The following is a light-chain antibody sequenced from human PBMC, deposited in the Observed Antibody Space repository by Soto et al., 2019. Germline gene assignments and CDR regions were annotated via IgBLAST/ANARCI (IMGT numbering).Light chain of an antibody. J-gene: IGKJ4*01. V-gene: IGKV1-5*01. Sequence: DIQMTQSPSTLSTSVGDRVTITCRASQSISSWLAWYQQKPGKAPKLLIYDASSLESGVPSRFSGSGSGTEFTLTISSLQPDDFATYYCQQYNSYLLTFGGGTKVEIK. CDR1: QSISSW. CDR2: DAS. CDR3: QQYNSYLLT.